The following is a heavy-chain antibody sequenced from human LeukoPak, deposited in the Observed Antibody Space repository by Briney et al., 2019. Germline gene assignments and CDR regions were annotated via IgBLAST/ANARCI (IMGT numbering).Heavy chain of an antibody. CDR1: GFTFSNYW. CDR3: ARGGSCSGGNCKYTRKEIDY. Sequence: GSLRLSCAASGFTFSNYWMHWVRPAPGKGLVWVSRINSDGSSTTYADSVKGRFTISRDNAKNTLYLQMNSLRVEDTAIYYCARGGSCSGGNCKYTRKEIDYWGQGTLVTVSS. D-gene: IGHD2-15*01. J-gene: IGHJ4*02. V-gene: IGHV3-74*01. CDR2: INSDGSST.